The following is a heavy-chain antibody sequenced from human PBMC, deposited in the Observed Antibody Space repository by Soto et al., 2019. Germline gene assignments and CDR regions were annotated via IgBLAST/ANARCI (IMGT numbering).Heavy chain of an antibody. CDR3: ASRAPPKAGHPSPDYYYYYMDV. Sequence: ASVKVSCKASGYTFTSYYMYWVRQSPGQGLEWMGIINPSGGSTSYAQKFQGRVTMTGDTSTSTVYMELSSLRSEDTAVYYCASRAPPKAGHPSPDYYYYYMDVWGKGTTVTVSS. CDR1: GYTFTSYY. J-gene: IGHJ6*03. V-gene: IGHV1-46*03. D-gene: IGHD6-13*01. CDR2: INPSGGST.